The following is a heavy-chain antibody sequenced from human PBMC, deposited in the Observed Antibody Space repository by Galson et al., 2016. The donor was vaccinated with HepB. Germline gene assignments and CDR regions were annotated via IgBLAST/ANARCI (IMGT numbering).Heavy chain of an antibody. Sequence: ETLSLTCAVSGGSVSSHNWWSWVRQPPATGLEWIGEVFHSGSTNYNPSLKSRVTISIDTSKNQFSLRLNSVTAADTAVYYCAGLSPTWGYGRIDYWGRGTLVTVSS. D-gene: IGHD5-12*01. CDR2: VFHSGST. J-gene: IGHJ4*02. CDR3: AGLSPTWGYGRIDY. CDR1: GGSVSSHNW. V-gene: IGHV4-4*02.